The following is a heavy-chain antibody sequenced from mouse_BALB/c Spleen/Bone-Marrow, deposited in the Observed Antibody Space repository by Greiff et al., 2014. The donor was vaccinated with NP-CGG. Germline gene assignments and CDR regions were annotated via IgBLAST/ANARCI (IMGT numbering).Heavy chain of an antibody. CDR3: ASSAYS. V-gene: IGHV14-3*02. Sequence: VQLQQSGAELVKPGASVKLSCTASGFNIKDTYMHWVEQRPEQGLEWIGRIDPANGNTKYDPKFQGKATITADTSSNTAYLQLSSLTSEDTAVYYCASSAYSWGQGTLVTVSA. CDR1: GFNIKDTY. CDR2: IDPANGNT. J-gene: IGHJ3*01. D-gene: IGHD2-10*01.